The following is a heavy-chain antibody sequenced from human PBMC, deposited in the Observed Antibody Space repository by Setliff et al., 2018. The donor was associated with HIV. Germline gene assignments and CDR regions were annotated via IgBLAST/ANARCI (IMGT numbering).Heavy chain of an antibody. CDR3: TRVAPSGYNNGWYVGFLDS. CDR1: GASIRGHY. J-gene: IGHJ4*02. CDR2: IYYSGNT. Sequence: SETLSLTCSVSGASIRGHYWSRIRQSPGKGLEWIGNIYYSGNTNYNPSFKSRVTISVDTSKNQLSLELTSVTAADTGVYYCTRVAPSGYNNGWYVGFLDSWGQGTLVTVSS. D-gene: IGHD6-19*01. V-gene: IGHV4-59*08.